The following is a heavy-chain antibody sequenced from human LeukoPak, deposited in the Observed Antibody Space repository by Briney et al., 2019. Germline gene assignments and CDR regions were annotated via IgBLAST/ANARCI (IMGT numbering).Heavy chain of an antibody. CDR1: GFTFSSYA. CDR3: ATRIIDSSGWSRRDY. J-gene: IGHJ4*02. D-gene: IGHD6-19*01. Sequence: GGSLRLSCAASGFTFSSYAMTWVRQAPGKGLEGLSAISGSGGTTYYADSVKGRFTISRDNSKSTLYLQMNSLRAEDTAVYYCATRIIDSSGWSRRDYWGQGTLVTVSS. CDR2: ISGSGGTT. V-gene: IGHV3-23*01.